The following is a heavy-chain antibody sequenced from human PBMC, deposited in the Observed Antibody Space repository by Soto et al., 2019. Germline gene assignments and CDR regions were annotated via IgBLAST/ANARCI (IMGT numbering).Heavy chain of an antibody. CDR1: GFTVSSNY. Sequence: GGSLRLSCAASGFTVSSNYMSWVRQAPGKGLEWVSVIYSGGSTYYADSVKGRFTISRDNSKNTLYLQMNSLRAEDTAVYYCARVEMATINPYYYYYGMDVWGQGTTVTVSS. J-gene: IGHJ6*02. CDR3: ARVEMATINPYYYYYGMDV. D-gene: IGHD5-12*01. CDR2: IYSGGST. V-gene: IGHV3-53*01.